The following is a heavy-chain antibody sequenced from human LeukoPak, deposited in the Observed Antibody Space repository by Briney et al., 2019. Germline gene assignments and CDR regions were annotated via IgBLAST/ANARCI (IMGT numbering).Heavy chain of an antibody. CDR1: GFTFSSYT. CDR3: AKDGGLWVSAHWGDS. V-gene: IGHV3-23*01. D-gene: IGHD7-27*01. Sequence: GGSLRLSCAASGFTFSSYTMSWVRQALGKGLEWVSTITTSDGNTYYADSVKGRFPVSRDNSKNTLYLQMNSLRAEDTAVYYCAKDGGLWVSAHWGDSWGRGTLVTVSS. CDR2: ITTSDGNT. J-gene: IGHJ4*02.